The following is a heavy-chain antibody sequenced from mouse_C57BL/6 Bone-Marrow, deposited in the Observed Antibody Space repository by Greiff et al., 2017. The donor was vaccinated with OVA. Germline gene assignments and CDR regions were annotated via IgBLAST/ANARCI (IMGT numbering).Heavy chain of an antibody. D-gene: IGHD1-1*01. CDR1: GYTFTSYW. V-gene: IGHV1-55*01. Sequence: VQLQQPGAELVKPGASVKMSCKASGYTFTSYWITWVKQRPGQGLEWIGDIYPGSGSTKYNEKFKSKATMTVDTSSSTAYMQLSSLTSEDSAFYYCARDTTVVATPYAMDYWGQGTSVTVSS. CDR3: ARDTTVVATPYAMDY. J-gene: IGHJ4*01. CDR2: IYPGSGST.